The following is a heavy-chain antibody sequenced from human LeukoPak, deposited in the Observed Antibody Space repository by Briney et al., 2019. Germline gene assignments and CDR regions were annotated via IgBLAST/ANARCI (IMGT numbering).Heavy chain of an antibody. V-gene: IGHV1-18*01. D-gene: IGHD6-13*01. Sequence: XXGYAFTSXGISWVRQAPGQGLEWMGWISAYNGNTNYAQKLQGRVTMTTDTSTSTAYMEVRSLRSDDTAVYYCARVWSPPXTSSWPEYFDHWGQGTLVTVSS. CDR1: GYAFTSXG. CDR3: ARVWSPPXTSSWPEYFDH. CDR2: ISAYNGNT. J-gene: IGHJ4*02.